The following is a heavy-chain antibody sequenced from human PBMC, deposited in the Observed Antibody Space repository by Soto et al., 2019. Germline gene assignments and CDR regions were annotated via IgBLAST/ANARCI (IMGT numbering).Heavy chain of an antibody. CDR2: ISYDGSNK. Sequence: GSLRLSCSASGFTFSSYGMHWVRQAPGKGLEWVAVISYDGSNKYYADSVKGRFTISRDNSKNTLYLQMNSLRAEDTAVYYCVCSGSYSDYWGQGTLVTVSS. V-gene: IGHV3-30*03. D-gene: IGHD1-26*01. CDR1: GFTFSSYG. J-gene: IGHJ4*02. CDR3: VCSGSYSDY.